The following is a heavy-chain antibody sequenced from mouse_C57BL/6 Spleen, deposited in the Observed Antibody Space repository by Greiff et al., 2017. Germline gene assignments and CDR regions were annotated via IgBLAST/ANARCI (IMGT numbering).Heavy chain of an antibody. V-gene: IGHV3-6*01. CDR3: ARDLINYFDY. CDR2: ISYDGSN. CDR1: GYSITSGYY. J-gene: IGHJ2*01. Sequence: EVQLQQSGPGLVKPSQSLSLTCSVTGYSITSGYYWNWIRQFPGNKLEWMGYISYDGSNNYNPSLKNRISITRDTSKNQFFLKLNSVTTEDTATYYCARDLINYFDYWGQGTTLTVSS.